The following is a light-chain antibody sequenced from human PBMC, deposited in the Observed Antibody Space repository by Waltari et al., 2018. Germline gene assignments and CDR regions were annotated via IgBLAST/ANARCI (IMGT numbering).Light chain of an antibody. J-gene: IGKJ3*01. CDR3: QQSNIMGT. CDR1: QCISIY. Sequence: DIQMTQSPSSLSASVGDTVTIVCRASQCISIYLIWYQQKPGKPPELLIFSASSLQSGVPSRVSGSGSGTEYTLTITSLQPEEFATYSCQQSNIMGTFGPGTTVDIK. CDR2: SAS. V-gene: IGKV1-39*01.